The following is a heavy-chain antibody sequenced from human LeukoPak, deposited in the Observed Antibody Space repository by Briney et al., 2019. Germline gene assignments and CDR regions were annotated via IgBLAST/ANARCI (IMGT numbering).Heavy chain of an antibody. CDR2: ISSSSSYI. CDR3: ARDFLSPMSFYMDV. CDR1: GFTFSSYS. J-gene: IGHJ6*03. V-gene: IGHV3-21*01. D-gene: IGHD3-10*02. Sequence: GGSLRLSCAASGFTFSSYSMNWVRQAPGKGLEWVSSISSSSSYIYYADSVKGRFTISRDNAKNSLYLQMNSLRAEDTAVYYCARDFLSPMSFYMDVWGKGTTVTVSS.